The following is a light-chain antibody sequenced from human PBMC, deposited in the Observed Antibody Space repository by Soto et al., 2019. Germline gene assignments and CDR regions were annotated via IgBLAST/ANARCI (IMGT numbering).Light chain of an antibody. Sequence: EIVMTQSPATLSVSPGERATLSCRASQSVSSNLAWYQQKPGQAPRLLLYGASTRAPGIPARFSGSGSGTEFTLTISSLQSEDFVVYYCQQYNNWPPGTFGQGTKVEI. J-gene: IGKJ1*01. V-gene: IGKV3-15*01. CDR2: GAS. CDR1: QSVSSN. CDR3: QQYNNWPPGT.